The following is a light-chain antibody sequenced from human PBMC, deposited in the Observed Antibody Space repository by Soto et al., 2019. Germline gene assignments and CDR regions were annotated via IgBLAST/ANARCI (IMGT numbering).Light chain of an antibody. CDR3: QQYGGSPRVS. CDR1: QTVSDNY. J-gene: IGKJ4*01. V-gene: IGKV3-20*01. CDR2: GAS. Sequence: EIVLTQSPGPLSLSPGERATLSCRASQTVSDNYLAWYQQKPGQAPRLLIYGASTRATGIPDRFSGSGSGTDFTLTISRLEPEDFAVYYCQQYGGSPRVSFGGGTKVEIK.